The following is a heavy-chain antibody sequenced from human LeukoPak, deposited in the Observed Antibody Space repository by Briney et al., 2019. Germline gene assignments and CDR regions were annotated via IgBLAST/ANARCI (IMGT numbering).Heavy chain of an antibody. CDR2: ISGRGGT. CDR1: GFIFSSYS. Sequence: GGSLRLSCAASGFIFSSYSMNWVRQAPGKGLECVSGISGRGGTDYADSVKGRFTISRDSSKNSLYLQMNSLRAEDTAVYYCAKGRDYYYDSSGSFDSWGQGTLVTVSS. D-gene: IGHD3-22*01. V-gene: IGHV3-23*01. CDR3: AKGRDYYYDSSGSFDS. J-gene: IGHJ4*02.